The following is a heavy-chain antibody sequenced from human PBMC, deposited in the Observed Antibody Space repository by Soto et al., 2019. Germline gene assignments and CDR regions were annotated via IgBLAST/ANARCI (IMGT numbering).Heavy chain of an antibody. CDR2: IWYDGSNK. CDR1: GFTFSSYG. V-gene: IGHV3-33*01. CDR3: ARDLSTLRPRLDY. Sequence: QVQLVESGGGVVQPGRSLRLSCAASGFTFSSYGMHWVRQAPGKGLEWVAVIWYDGSNKYYADSVKGRFTISRDNSKNPLYLQMNSLRAEDTAVYYCARDLSTLRPRLDYWGQGTLVTVSS. J-gene: IGHJ4*02.